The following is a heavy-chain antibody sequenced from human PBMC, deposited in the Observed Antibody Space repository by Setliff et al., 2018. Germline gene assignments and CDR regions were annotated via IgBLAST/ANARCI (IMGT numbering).Heavy chain of an antibody. CDR3: ARRYYGSGSYFDY. J-gene: IGHJ4*02. Sequence: LRLSCAASGFTFSSYGMSWVRQAPGKGLEGVDNIKQDGSSTSYEDSVKGRFTISRDNAKNTLYLQRNSLRAEDTSVYYCARRYYGSGSYFDYWGQGTLVTVSS. D-gene: IGHD3-10*01. V-gene: IGHV3-7*01. CDR2: IKQDGSST. CDR1: GFTFSSYG.